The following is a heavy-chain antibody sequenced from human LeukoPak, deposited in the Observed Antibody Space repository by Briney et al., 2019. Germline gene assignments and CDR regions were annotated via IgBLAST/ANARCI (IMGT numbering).Heavy chain of an antibody. Sequence: SETLSHTCAVYGGSFSGYYWSWIRQPPGKGLEWIGEINHSGSTNYNPSLKSRVTISVDTSKNQFSLKLSSVTAADTAVYYCARAFARGSYYYYGMDVWGKGTTVTVSS. J-gene: IGHJ6*04. CDR2: INHSGST. CDR1: GGSFSGYY. V-gene: IGHV4-34*01. CDR3: ARAFARGSYYYYGMDV. D-gene: IGHD2/OR15-2a*01.